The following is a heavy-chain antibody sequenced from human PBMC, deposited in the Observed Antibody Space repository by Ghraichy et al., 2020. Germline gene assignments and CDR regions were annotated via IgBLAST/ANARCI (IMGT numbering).Heavy chain of an antibody. CDR1: GFSITNYW. J-gene: IGHJ4*02. CDR2: IYGDAFIT. Sequence: GESLNISCAGSGFSITNYWMYWVRQAPGKGLEWVSHIYGDAFITNYADSVRGRFTISRDVAKNSVYLQMDNLRVEDTAVYFCARGESGLDNWGQGILVTVSS. V-gene: IGHV3-74*01. CDR3: ARGESGLDN. D-gene: IGHD3-3*01.